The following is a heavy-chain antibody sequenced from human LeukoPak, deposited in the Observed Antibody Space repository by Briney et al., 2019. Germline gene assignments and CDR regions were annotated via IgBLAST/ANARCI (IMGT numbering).Heavy chain of an antibody. V-gene: IGHV3-48*03. CDR3: TREAPKYCSRGSCYPGDYFDY. D-gene: IGHD2-15*01. CDR1: GFDFSSYE. Sequence: GGSLRLSCAASGFDFSSYEMNWVLQAPGKGLEGVSFISSRGTTIYYADSVKGRFTISRDNAKNSLYLQLNSLRAEDTAVYYCTREAPKYCSRGSCYPGDYFDYWGQGTLVTVSS. J-gene: IGHJ4*02. CDR2: ISSRGTTI.